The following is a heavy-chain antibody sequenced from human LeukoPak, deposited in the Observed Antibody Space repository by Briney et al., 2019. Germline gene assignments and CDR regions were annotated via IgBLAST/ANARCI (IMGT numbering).Heavy chain of an antibody. D-gene: IGHD3-10*01. CDR3: ATDMGFGELSTLFDY. Sequence: GRSLRLSCAASGFTFDDYAMHWVRQAPGKGLEWVSGISWNSGSIGYADSVKGRFTISRDNAKNSLYLQMNSLRAEDTALYYCATDMGFGELSTLFDYWGQGTLVTVSS. CDR2: ISWNSGSI. J-gene: IGHJ4*02. CDR1: GFTFDDYA. V-gene: IGHV3-9*01.